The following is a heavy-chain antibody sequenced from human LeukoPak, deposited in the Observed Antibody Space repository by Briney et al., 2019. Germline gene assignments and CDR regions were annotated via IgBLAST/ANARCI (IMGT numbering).Heavy chain of an antibody. D-gene: IGHD3-3*01. CDR3: ARGQRVTIFGVVLPRWFDP. CDR1: GGSFSGYY. CDR2: INHSGST. Sequence: PSETLSLTCAVYGGSFSGYYWSWLRQPPGKGLEWIGEINHSGSTNYNPSLRSRVTISVDTSKNQFSLKLSSVTAADTAVYYCARGQRVTIFGVVLPRWFDPWGQGTLVTVSS. J-gene: IGHJ5*02. V-gene: IGHV4-34*01.